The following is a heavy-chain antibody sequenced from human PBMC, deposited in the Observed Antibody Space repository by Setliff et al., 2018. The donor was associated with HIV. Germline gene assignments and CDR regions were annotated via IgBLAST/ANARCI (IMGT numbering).Heavy chain of an antibody. CDR3: ADPPAGL. Sequence: SETLSLTCTVYGGSFSNYYTNWIRQPPGKGLEWIGELSPSGTTRSNPSLQSRVTISLDTSNNQFSLKLTSVTAADTAIYYCADPPAGLWGQGILVTVSS. CDR2: LSPSGTT. D-gene: IGHD2-21*02. CDR1: GGSFSNYY. J-gene: IGHJ4*02. V-gene: IGHV4-34*01.